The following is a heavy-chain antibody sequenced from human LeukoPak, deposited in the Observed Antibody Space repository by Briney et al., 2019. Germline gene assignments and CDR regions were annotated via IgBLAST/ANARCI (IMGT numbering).Heavy chain of an antibody. J-gene: IGHJ4*02. CDR3: ATTRAHQFDY. V-gene: IGHV4-31*03. CDR2: IYHSGST. D-gene: IGHD4-11*01. Sequence: PSQTLSLTCTVSGGSISSSDYYWTWIRQHPGKGLEWLGFIYHSGSTYYNPSLKSRVTISVDTSKNQFSLKLNSVTAADTAVYYRATTRAHQFDYWGQGTLVTVSS. CDR1: GGSISSSDYY.